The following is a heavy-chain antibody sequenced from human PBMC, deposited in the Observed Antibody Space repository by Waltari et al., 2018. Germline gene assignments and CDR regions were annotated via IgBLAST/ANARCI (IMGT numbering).Heavy chain of an antibody. D-gene: IGHD6-19*01. V-gene: IGHV1-69*02. CDR3: AGGIAVAGTDWFDP. J-gene: IGHJ5*02. Sequence: QVQLVQSGAEVKKPGSSVKVSCKASGGTFSSYTISWVRPAPGQGLEWMGRIIPILGIANYAQKFQGRVTITADKSTSTAYMELSSLRSEDTAVYYCAGGIAVAGTDWFDPWGQGTLVTVSS. CDR2: IIPILGIA. CDR1: GGTFSSYT.